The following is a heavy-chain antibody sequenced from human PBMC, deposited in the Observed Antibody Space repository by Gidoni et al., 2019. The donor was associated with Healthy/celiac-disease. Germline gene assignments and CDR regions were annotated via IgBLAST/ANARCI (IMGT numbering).Heavy chain of an antibody. CDR1: GGPISSSRYY. CDR2: IYYSGGT. D-gene: IGHD4-17*01. CDR3: ARGGTTGILSLDY. J-gene: IGHJ4*02. V-gene: IGHV4-39*01. Sequence: QLQLQESGPGLVKPSETLSLTCTVSGGPISSSRYYWGWLLHPPGKGLEWIGSIYYSGGTYYNPSLKSRVTISVDTSKNQFSLKLSSVTAADTAVYYCARGGTTGILSLDYWGQGTLVTVSS.